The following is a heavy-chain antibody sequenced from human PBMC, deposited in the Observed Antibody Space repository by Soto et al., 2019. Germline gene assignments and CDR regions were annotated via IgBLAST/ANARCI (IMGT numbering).Heavy chain of an antibody. V-gene: IGHV4-30-4*01. J-gene: IGHJ4*02. CDR3: ARARRWIPRGHNNSLEL. CDR2: IYYDGNS. CDR1: VGSINSGDYY. D-gene: IGHD5-18*01. Sequence: SETLSLTCTFSVGSINSGDYYCTWFRQPPWKGLEWIGYIYYDGNSQHNPSLKSRVTMSIDTSKNQFSLNLSSLTAADTAVYYCARARRWIPRGHNNSLELWGQGTQVNVS.